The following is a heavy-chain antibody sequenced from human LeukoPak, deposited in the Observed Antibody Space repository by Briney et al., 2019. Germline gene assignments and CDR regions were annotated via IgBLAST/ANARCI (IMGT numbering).Heavy chain of an antibody. CDR3: AKDPSATVTPNYFDY. Sequence: ASVKVSCKASGGTFSSYAISWVRQAPGQGLEWMGGIIPIFGTANYAQKFQGRVTITTDESTSTAYMELSSLRTEDTAVYYCAKDPSATVTPNYFDYWGQGTLVTVSS. J-gene: IGHJ4*02. CDR2: IIPIFGTA. V-gene: IGHV1-69*05. CDR1: GGTFSSYA. D-gene: IGHD4-11*01.